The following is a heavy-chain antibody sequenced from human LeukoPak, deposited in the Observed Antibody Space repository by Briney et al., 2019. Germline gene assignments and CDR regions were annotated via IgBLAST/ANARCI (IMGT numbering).Heavy chain of an antibody. Sequence: ASVKVSCKASGYTFTSYHMHWVRQATGQGLEWMGWMNPNSGNTGYAQKFQGRVTMTRNTSISTAYMELSSLRSEDTAVYYCARGVVVVGFDPWGQGTLVTVSS. D-gene: IGHD2-2*01. CDR1: GYTFTSYH. CDR2: MNPNSGNT. CDR3: ARGVVVVGFDP. J-gene: IGHJ5*02. V-gene: IGHV1-8*02.